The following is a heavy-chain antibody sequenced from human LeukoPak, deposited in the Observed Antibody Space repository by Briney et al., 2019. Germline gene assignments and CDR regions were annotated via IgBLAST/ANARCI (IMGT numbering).Heavy chain of an antibody. CDR3: AREAPAARYYYYYMDV. J-gene: IGHJ6*03. D-gene: IGHD2-2*01. CDR2: IIPIFGTA. CDR1: GGTFSSYA. V-gene: IGHV1-69*05. Sequence: SVKVSCKASGGTFSSYAISWVRQAPGQGLEWMGRIIPIFGTANYARKFQGRVTITTDESTSTAYMELSSLRSEDTAVYYCAREAPAARYYYYYMDVWGKGTTVTVSS.